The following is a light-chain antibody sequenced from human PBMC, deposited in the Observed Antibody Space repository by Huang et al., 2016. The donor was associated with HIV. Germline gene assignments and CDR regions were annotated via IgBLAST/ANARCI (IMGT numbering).Light chain of an antibody. V-gene: IGKV1-5*01. CDR3: QQYDTYPWT. J-gene: IGKJ1*01. CDR1: QSVSGW. CDR2: GAS. Sequence: DILMTQSPLTLSGSVGARVTITCRASQSVSGWLAWYQQTSGRAPKLLIYGASMLERGVPARFSGSGSGTEFTLTISSLQPDDFATYFCQQYDTYPWTFGQGTKV.